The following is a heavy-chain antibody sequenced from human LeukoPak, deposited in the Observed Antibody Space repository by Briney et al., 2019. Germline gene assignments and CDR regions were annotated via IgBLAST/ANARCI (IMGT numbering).Heavy chain of an antibody. CDR1: GGTFSSYA. V-gene: IGHV1-69*05. CDR2: IIPIFGTA. Sequence: ASVKVSCKASGGTFSSYAISWVRQAPGQGLEWMGGIIPIFGTANYAQKFQGRVTITTDESTSTAYMELSSLRSEDTAVYYCARPKYSGSYFFDYWGQGTLVTVS. J-gene: IGHJ4*02. CDR3: ARPKYSGSYFFDY. D-gene: IGHD1-26*01.